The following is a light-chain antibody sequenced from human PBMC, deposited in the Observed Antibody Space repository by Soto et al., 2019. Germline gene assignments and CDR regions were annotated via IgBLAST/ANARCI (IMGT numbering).Light chain of an antibody. J-gene: IGKJ2*03. Sequence: EIVLTQSPGTLSLSPGERATLSCRASQSVSSSNLAWYQHKPGQPPRLVMYGASSRATGIPDRFSGSGSGTDFTLTIRRLELEDFAIYYWQLYGSSPVSFGQETKLEIK. V-gene: IGKV3-20*01. CDR1: QSVSSSN. CDR2: GAS. CDR3: QLYGSSPVS.